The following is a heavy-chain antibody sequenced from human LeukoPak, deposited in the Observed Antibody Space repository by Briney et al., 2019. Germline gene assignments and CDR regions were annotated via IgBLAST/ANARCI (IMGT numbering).Heavy chain of an antibody. CDR3: AFGAYCGGDCYWAAFDI. CDR1: GYTFTSYG. Sequence: SVKVSCKASGYTFTSYGISWVRQAPGQGLEWMGGIIPIFGTANYAQKFQGRVTITTDESPSTAYMELSSLRSEDTAVYYCAFGAYCGGDCYWAAFDIWGQGTMVTVSS. V-gene: IGHV1-69*05. D-gene: IGHD2-21*02. CDR2: IIPIFGTA. J-gene: IGHJ3*02.